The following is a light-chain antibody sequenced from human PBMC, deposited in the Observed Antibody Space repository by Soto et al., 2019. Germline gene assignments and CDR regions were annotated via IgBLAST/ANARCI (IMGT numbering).Light chain of an antibody. CDR1: SSNVGGNT. Sequence: QAVVTQPPSASGTPGQRVTISCSGSSSNVGGNTVNWYQQLPGTAPKLLIYNNNQRPSGVPDRFSGSKSGTSASLAISGLQSEDEADYYCAAWDDTLHALFGGGTKVTVL. CDR2: NNN. V-gene: IGLV1-44*01. J-gene: IGLJ3*02. CDR3: AAWDDTLHAL.